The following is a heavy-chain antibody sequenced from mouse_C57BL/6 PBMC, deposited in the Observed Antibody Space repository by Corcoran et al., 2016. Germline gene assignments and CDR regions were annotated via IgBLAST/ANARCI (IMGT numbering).Heavy chain of an antibody. CDR1: GYTFTTYG. D-gene: IGHD2-5*01. Sequence: QIQLVQSGPELKKPGETVKISCKASGYTFTTYGMSWVKQAPGKGLKWMGWINTYSGVPTYADDFKGRFAFSLETSASTAYLQINNLKNEDTATYFCARRWDYYSNYERVGYFDYWGQGTTLTVSS. CDR2: INTYSGVP. CDR3: ARRWDYYSNYERVGYFDY. V-gene: IGHV9-3*01. J-gene: IGHJ2*01.